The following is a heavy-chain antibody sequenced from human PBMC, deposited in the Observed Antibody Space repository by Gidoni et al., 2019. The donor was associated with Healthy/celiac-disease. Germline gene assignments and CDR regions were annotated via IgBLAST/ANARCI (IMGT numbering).Heavy chain of an antibody. D-gene: IGHD3-22*01. V-gene: IGHV4-30-2*01. Sequence: QLQLQESGPGLMKPSQTLSLTCAVSGGSINSGGYSWSWIRQPPGKGLEWIGYIHYSGSTYYNPSLKSRVTISVDRSNNQFSLKLSSVTAADTAVYYCARGRYYYDSSGYYPAFDYWGQGTLVTVSS. CDR3: ARGRYYYDSSGYYPAFDY. CDR2: IHYSGST. CDR1: GGSINSGGYS. J-gene: IGHJ4*02.